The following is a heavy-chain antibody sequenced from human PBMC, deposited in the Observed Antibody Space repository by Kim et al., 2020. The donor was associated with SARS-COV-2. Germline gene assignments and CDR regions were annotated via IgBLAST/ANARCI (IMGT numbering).Heavy chain of an antibody. CDR1: GYTFTSYG. J-gene: IGHJ6*02. V-gene: IGHV1-18*04. CDR3: ARDNEWLFGPDSGYSGYYGMDV. Sequence: ASVKVSCKASGYTFTSYGISWVRQAPGQGLEWMGWISAYNGNTNYAQKLQGRVTMTTDTSTSTAYMELRSLRSDDTAVYYCARDNEWLFGPDSGYSGYYGMDVWGQGTTVTVSS. CDR2: ISAYNGNT. D-gene: IGHD3-3*01.